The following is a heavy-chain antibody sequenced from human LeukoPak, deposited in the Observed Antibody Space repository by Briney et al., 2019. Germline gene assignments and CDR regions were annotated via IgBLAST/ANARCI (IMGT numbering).Heavy chain of an antibody. Sequence: SETLSLTCAVYGGSFSGYYWSWIRQPPGKGLEWIGEINHSGSTNYNPSLKSRVTISVDTSKNQLSLKLSSVTAADTAVYYCARVPGIAAAGIDYYYGMDVWGQGTTVTVSS. CDR2: INHSGST. CDR3: ARVPGIAAAGIDYYYGMDV. CDR1: GGSFSGYY. D-gene: IGHD6-13*01. V-gene: IGHV4-34*01. J-gene: IGHJ6*02.